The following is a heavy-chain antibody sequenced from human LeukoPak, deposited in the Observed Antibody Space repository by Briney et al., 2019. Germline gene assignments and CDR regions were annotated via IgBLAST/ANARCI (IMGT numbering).Heavy chain of an antibody. CDR2: IHSSEGT. J-gene: IGHJ6*04. D-gene: IGHD4-17*01. V-gene: IGHV4-59*08. CDR3: ARHVYGEGMVV. Sequence: SETLSITCTVSGGSLSGYYWGWIRQPPGKGLECIGYIHSSEGTAHNASLKSRLTISLDTSKNQFSLTLSSVTAADTAVYYCARHVYGEGMVVWGKGTTVTVSS. CDR1: GGSLSGYY.